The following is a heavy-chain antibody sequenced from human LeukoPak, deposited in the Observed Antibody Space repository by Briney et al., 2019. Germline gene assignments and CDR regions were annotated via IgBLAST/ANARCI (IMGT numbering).Heavy chain of an antibody. CDR1: GYTLTELS. Sequence: GASVKVSCKVSGYTLTELSMHWVRQAPGKGLEWMGGFDPEDGETIYAQKFQGRVTMTEDTSTDTAYMELSSLRSEDTAVYYCATDYFTFGGVIVKVYAFDIWGQGKMVTVSS. V-gene: IGHV1-24*01. CDR3: ATDYFTFGGVIVKVYAFDI. J-gene: IGHJ3*02. CDR2: FDPEDGET. D-gene: IGHD3-16*02.